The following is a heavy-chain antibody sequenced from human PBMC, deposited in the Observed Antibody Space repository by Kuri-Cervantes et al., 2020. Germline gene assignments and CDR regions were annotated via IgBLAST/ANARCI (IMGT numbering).Heavy chain of an antibody. CDR2: IYSSGSI. J-gene: IGHJ5*02. D-gene: IGHD3-10*01. V-gene: IGHV4-61*08. CDR1: GGSISSGDYY. Sequence: GSLRLSCTVSGGSISSGDYYWSWIRQPPGKGLEYLGNIYSSGSINYSPSLKSRVTLSVDTSKNQFSLKLTSVTAADTAVYYCARGRLINFLREFDPWGQGTLVTVSS. CDR3: ARGRLINFLREFDP.